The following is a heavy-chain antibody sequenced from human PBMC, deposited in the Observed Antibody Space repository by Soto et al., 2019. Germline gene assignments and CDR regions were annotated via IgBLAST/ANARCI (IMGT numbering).Heavy chain of an antibody. CDR3: SKDQDGWYYSDY. D-gene: IGHD6-19*01. Sequence: GGSLRLSCAASGFNFGASWMAWVRQAPGKGLEWVADIKQDGSGTNYVDSVKGRVTISRDDSKNTLYLQMNSLRAEDTAVYYCSKDQDGWYYSDYWGQGTLVTVSS. CDR2: IKQDGSGT. J-gene: IGHJ4*02. V-gene: IGHV3-7*03. CDR1: GFNFGASW.